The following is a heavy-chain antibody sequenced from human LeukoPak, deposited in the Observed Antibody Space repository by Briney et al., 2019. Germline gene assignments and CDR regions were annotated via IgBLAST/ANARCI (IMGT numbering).Heavy chain of an antibody. J-gene: IGHJ4*02. CDR1: GFTFSSYG. V-gene: IGHV3-33*06. D-gene: IGHD4-17*01. CDR2: IWYDGSNK. Sequence: PGGSLRLSCAAPGFTFSSYGMHWVRQAPGKGLEWVAVIWYDGSNKYYADSVKGRFTISRDNSKNTLYLQMNSLRAGDTAVYYCAKGRSGDYSSLDYWGQGTLVTVSS. CDR3: AKGRSGDYSSLDY.